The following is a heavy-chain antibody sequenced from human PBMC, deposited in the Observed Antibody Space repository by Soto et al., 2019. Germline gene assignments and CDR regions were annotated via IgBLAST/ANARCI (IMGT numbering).Heavy chain of an antibody. V-gene: IGHV2-5*02. CDR1: GFSLSTSGVG. J-gene: IGHJ6*02. CDR3: AHVLVVVANYGMDV. Sequence: QFTLKESGPPLVQPTQTLTLTCTFSGFSLSTSGVGVGWIRQPPGKALEWLALIYWDDDKRYSPSLTSRLTITKDTSKNQVVLTMTNMDPVDTATYYCAHVLVVVANYGMDVWGQGTTVTVSS. D-gene: IGHD2-15*01. CDR2: IYWDDDK.